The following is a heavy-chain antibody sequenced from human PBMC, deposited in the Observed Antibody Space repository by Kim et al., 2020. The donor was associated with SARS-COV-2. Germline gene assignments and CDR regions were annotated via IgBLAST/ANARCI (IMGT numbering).Heavy chain of an antibody. CDR3: AAWSPPDSVYCSTSSCQVIYYFDY. D-gene: IGHD2-2*01. Sequence: ASVKVSCKASGYTFSSNAMNWVRQAPGQGPEWMGWINTNTGNPTYAQGFAGRYVFSLDTSVSTAYLQINNLKAEDSAVYYCAAWSPPDSVYCSTSSCQVIYYFDYWGQGTLVTVSS. CDR1: GYTFSSNA. V-gene: IGHV7-4-1*02. J-gene: IGHJ4*02. CDR2: INTNTGNP.